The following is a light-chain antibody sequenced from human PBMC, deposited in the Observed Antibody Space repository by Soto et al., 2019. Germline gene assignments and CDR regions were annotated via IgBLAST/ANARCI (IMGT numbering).Light chain of an antibody. Sequence: QSVLTQPPSASGTPGQRVTISCSGSSSNIGSNSVNWYRQLPGTAPKLLIYSTNQRPSGVPDRFSASKSGTSTSLAISGLXXXXXXXYYCAAWDDSLNGPVFGGGTKLTVL. CDR3: AAWDDSLNGPV. V-gene: IGLV1-44*01. CDR1: SSNIGSNS. CDR2: STN. J-gene: IGLJ2*01.